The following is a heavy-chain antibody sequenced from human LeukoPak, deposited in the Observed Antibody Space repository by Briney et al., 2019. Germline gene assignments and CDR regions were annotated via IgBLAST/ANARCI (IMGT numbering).Heavy chain of an antibody. V-gene: IGHV3-7*01. D-gene: IGHD7-27*01. CDR3: ARDELGGPLKY. J-gene: IGHJ4*02. CDR1: GFTFSSSG. Sequence: GGSLRLSCAASGFTFSSSGMHWVRQAPGKGLEWVANIREDGNKDNYIDSVRGRFTISRDNAKNSLYLQMNSLRAEDTAVYYCARDELGGPLKYWGQGILVTVSS. CDR2: IREDGNKD.